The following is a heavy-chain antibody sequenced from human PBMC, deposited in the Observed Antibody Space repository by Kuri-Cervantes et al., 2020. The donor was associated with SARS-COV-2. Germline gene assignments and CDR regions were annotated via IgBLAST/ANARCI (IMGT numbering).Heavy chain of an antibody. CDR1: GGSISSSSYY. J-gene: IGHJ6*04. CDR2: IYYSGST. Sequence: GSLRLSCTVSGGSISSSSYYWGWIRQPPGKGLEWIGSIYYSGSTYYNPSLKSRVTISVDTSKNQFSLKLSSVTAADTAVYFCARSQVVRHLDWSSELSYRYYMDVRGKGTTVTVSS. V-gene: IGHV4-39*01. CDR3: ARSQVVRHLDWSSELSYRYYMDV. D-gene: IGHD3-9*01.